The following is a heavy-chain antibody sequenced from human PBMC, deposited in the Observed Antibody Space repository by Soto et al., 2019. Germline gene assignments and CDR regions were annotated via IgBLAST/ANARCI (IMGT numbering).Heavy chain of an antibody. CDR2: ISGDGSFT. CDR3: ARVGGGSGNFDY. J-gene: IGHJ4*02. V-gene: IGHV3-74*02. D-gene: IGHD3-10*01. CDR1: RFTFRSYA. Sequence: VQLLESGGGLVQPGGSLRLSCVASRFTFRSYAMSWVRQAPGKGLVWVSRISGDGSFTRFADSVKGRFTISRDNAKNTLFLQMNSLRVDDTAVYYCARVGGGSGNFDYWGQGTLVTVSS.